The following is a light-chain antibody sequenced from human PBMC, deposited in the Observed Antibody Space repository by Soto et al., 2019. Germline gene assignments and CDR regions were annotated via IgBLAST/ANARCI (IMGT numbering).Light chain of an antibody. CDR3: QQYDNLPIN. CDR2: DAS. J-gene: IGKJ5*01. Sequence: IQMTQSPSSLSASVGDIVTITCQASQDINNSLTWYLQKPGKAPELLIYDASNLQTGVPSRFNGSGSGTDFTFTISSLQPEDIATYYCQQYDNLPINCGQGARL. V-gene: IGKV1-33*01. CDR1: QDINNS.